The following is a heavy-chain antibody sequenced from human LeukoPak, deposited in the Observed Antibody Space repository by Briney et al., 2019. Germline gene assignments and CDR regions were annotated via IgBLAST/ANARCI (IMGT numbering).Heavy chain of an antibody. CDR3: ASTDKYYYDSSGYPPFFDY. D-gene: IGHD3-22*01. CDR2: IYYSGST. Sequence: SETLSLTCTVSGGSISSYYWSWIRQPPGKGLEWIGYIYYSGSTNYNPSLKSRVTISVDTSKNQFSLKLSSVTAADTAVYYCASTDKYYYDSSGYPPFFDYWGQGTLVTVSS. CDR1: GGSISSYY. J-gene: IGHJ4*02. V-gene: IGHV4-59*08.